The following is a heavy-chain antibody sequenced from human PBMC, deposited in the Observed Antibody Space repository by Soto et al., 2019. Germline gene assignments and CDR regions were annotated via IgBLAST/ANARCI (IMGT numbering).Heavy chain of an antibody. CDR3: ARALGSWGSYYFDH. Sequence: QITLKESGPTLVRPTQTLTLTCTVSGFSLDTWGVGVGWIRQPPGKAPEWLALIYWDDDKRYSPSLKNRLTITKYTSNSQVVLTVTNMDPVDTVTYYCARALGSWGSYYFDHWGQGTLVTVSS. CDR1: GFSLDTWGVG. V-gene: IGHV2-5*02. D-gene: IGHD3-16*01. J-gene: IGHJ4*02. CDR2: IYWDDDK.